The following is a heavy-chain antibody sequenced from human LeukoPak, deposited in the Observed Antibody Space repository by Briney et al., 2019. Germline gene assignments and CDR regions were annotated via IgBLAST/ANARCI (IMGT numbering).Heavy chain of an antibody. CDR2: IYHSGST. J-gene: IGHJ4*02. D-gene: IGHD5-12*01. CDR1: GGSISTYY. V-gene: IGHV4-59*01. CDR3: ARDGYSGSDAL. Sequence: SETLSLTCTVSGGSISTYYWSWIRQPPGKGLEWIGYIYHSGSTKYNPSLKSRVTISVDTSQNQFSLKLSSVTAADTAVYYCARDGYSGSDALWGQGTLVTVSS.